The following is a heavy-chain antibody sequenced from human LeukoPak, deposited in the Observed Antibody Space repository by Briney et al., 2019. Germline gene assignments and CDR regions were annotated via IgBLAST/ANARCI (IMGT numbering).Heavy chain of an antibody. CDR2: IIPIFGTA. CDR3: AGGDTGYSSGWYP. D-gene: IGHD6-19*01. V-gene: IGHV1-69*05. CDR1: GGTFSSYA. J-gene: IGHJ5*02. Sequence: SVKVSCKASGGTFSSYAISWVRQAPGQGLEWMGGIIPIFGTANYAQKFQGRVTITTDESTSTAYMELSGLRSEDTAVYYCAGGDTGYSSGWYPWGQGTLVTVSS.